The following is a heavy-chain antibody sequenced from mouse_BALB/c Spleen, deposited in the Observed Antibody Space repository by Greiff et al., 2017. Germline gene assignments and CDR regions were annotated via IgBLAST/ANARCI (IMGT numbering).Heavy chain of an antibody. CDR3: AREGLRPCAY. V-gene: IGHV5-6-5*01. CDR1: GFTFSSYA. D-gene: IGHD1-3*01. Sequence: EVKLMESGGGLVKPGGSLKLSCAASGFTFSSYAMSWVRQTPEKRLEWVASISSGGSTYYPDSVKGRFTISRDNARNILYLQMSSLRSEDTAMYYCAREGLRPCAYWGQGTLVTVSA. CDR2: ISSGGST. J-gene: IGHJ3*01.